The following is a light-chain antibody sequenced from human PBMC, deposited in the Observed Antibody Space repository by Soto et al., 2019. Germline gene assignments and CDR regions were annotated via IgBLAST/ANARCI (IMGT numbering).Light chain of an antibody. V-gene: IGKV1-5*03. CDR1: QSISSW. CDR2: KAS. CDR3: QHYNSYSPWT. Sequence: DIQMTQSPSTLSTSVGDRVTITCRASQSISSWLAWYQQKPGKAPKLLIYKASSLESGVPSRFSGSGSGTEFTLTISSLQPDDFATYYCQHYNSYSPWTVGQGTKVDSK. J-gene: IGKJ1*01.